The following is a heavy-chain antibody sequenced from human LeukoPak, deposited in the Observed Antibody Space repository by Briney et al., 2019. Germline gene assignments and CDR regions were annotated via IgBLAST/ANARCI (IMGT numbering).Heavy chain of an antibody. D-gene: IGHD3-22*01. CDR2: ISSSSSTI. J-gene: IGHJ4*02. Sequence: GGSLRLSCAASGFTFSSYSMNWVRQAPGKGLEWVSYISSSSSTIYYADSVKGRFTISRDNAKNSLYLQMNSLRAEDTAVYYCARVFYYYDSSGYYYEVFDYWGQGTLVTVSS. V-gene: IGHV3-48*01. CDR3: ARVFYYYDSSGYYYEVFDY. CDR1: GFTFSSYS.